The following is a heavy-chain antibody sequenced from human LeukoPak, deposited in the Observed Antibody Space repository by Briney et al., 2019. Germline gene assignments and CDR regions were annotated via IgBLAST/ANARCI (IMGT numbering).Heavy chain of an antibody. CDR2: INHSGST. CDR3: ARERSRGWYLPRVYGTDV. Sequence: PSETLSLTCAVYGGSFSGYYWSWIRQPPGKGLEWIGEINHSGSTNYNPSLKSRVTISVDTSKNQFSLKLSSVTAADTAVYYCARERSRGWYLPRVYGTDVWGQGTTVTVSS. CDR1: GGSFSGYY. V-gene: IGHV4-34*01. D-gene: IGHD6-19*01. J-gene: IGHJ6*02.